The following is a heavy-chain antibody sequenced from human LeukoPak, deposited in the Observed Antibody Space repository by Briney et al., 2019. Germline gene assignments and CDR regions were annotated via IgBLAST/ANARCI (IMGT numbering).Heavy chain of an antibody. Sequence: GGSLRLSCAASGFTFSSYWMSWVRQAPGKGLEWVAVISYNDGSNKYYADSVKGRFTISRDNSKNTLYLQMNSLRPEDTALYYCAKSFAAGYSSTWPSNYYDMDVWGQGTTVTVSS. J-gene: IGHJ6*02. CDR1: GFTFSSYW. CDR3: AKSFAAGYSSTWPSNYYDMDV. V-gene: IGHV3-30*18. D-gene: IGHD6-13*01. CDR2: ISYNDGSNK.